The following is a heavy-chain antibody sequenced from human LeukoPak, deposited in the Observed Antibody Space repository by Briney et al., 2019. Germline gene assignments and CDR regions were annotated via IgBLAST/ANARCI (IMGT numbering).Heavy chain of an antibody. V-gene: IGHV4-39*07. D-gene: IGHD3-10*01. CDR3: ATRGELNWFDP. Sequence: SETLSLTCSVSGGSVSGTNYYWAWIRQPPEKGLEWIGTIYYSGSTYYNVSLKSRVTISVDTSKNQFSLKLSSVTAADTAVYYCATRGELNWFDPWGQGTLVTVSS. CDR2: IYYSGST. J-gene: IGHJ5*02. CDR1: GGSVSGTNYY.